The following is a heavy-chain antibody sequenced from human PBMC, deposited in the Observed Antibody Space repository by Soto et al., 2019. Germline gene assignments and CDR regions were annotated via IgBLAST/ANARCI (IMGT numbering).Heavy chain of an antibody. V-gene: IGHV3-23*01. J-gene: IGHJ4*02. Sequence: PGGSLRLSCAASGFAFSNYAMNWVRQAPGKGLEWVSTINFSGDRTYYADSVKGRFTISRDNSKNTLYLQMNSLRAEDTAVYYCANYFAGSRYKGFEYWGQGSLVTVSS. CDR2: INFSGDRT. D-gene: IGHD3-9*01. CDR3: ANYFAGSRYKGFEY. CDR1: GFAFSNYA.